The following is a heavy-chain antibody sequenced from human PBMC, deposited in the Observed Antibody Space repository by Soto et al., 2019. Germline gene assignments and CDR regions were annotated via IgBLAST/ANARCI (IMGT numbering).Heavy chain of an antibody. CDR3: ARKDYYYYYMDV. CDR1: GGSISSGGYY. V-gene: IGHV4-31*03. CDR2: IYYSGST. Sequence: SSETLSLTCTVSGGSISSGGYYWSWIRQHPGKGLEWIGYIYYSGSTYYNPSLKSRVTISVDTSKNQFSLKLSSVTAADTAVYYCARKDYYYYYMDVWGKGTTVTVSS. J-gene: IGHJ6*03.